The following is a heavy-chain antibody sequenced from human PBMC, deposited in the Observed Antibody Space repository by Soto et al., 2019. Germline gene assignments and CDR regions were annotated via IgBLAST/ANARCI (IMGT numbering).Heavy chain of an antibody. CDR2: INPNSGGT. CDR1: GYTFTGYY. CDR3: AKDTSSSWYSYFQH. J-gene: IGHJ1*01. D-gene: IGHD6-13*01. Sequence: ASVKVSCKASGYTFTGYYMHWVRQAPGQGLEWMGWINPNSGGTNYAQKFQGRVTMTRDTSISTAYMELSRLRSDDTAVYYSAKDTSSSWYSYFQHWGQGTLVTVYS. V-gene: IGHV1-2*02.